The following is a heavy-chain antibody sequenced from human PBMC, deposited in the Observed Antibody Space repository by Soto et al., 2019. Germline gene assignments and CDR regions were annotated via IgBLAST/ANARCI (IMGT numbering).Heavy chain of an antibody. J-gene: IGHJ4*02. CDR2: ISGSGGST. V-gene: IGHV3-23*01. Sequence: GGSLRLSCAASGFTFSSYAMSWVRQAPGKGLEWVSAISGSGGSTYYADSVKGRFTISRDNSKNTLYLQMNSLRAEDTAVDYCAKGYYDYVWGSYRYQGWGSYFDYWGQGTLVTVSS. CDR3: AKGYYDYVWGSYRYQGWGSYFDY. D-gene: IGHD3-16*02. CDR1: GFTFSSYA.